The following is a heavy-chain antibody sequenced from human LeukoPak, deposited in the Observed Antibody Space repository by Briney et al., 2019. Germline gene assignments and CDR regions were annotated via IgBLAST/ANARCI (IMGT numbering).Heavy chain of an antibody. J-gene: IGHJ4*02. Sequence: PGGSLRLSCAASGFTFSSYAMSWVRQAPGKGLEWVSAISGSGGSTYYADSVKGRFTISRDNSKNTLYLQMNSLRAEDTAVYYCAKDPPPGYGDYEGGNYWGQGTLVTVSS. CDR2: ISGSGGST. V-gene: IGHV3-23*01. D-gene: IGHD4-17*01. CDR3: AKDPPPGYGDYEGGNY. CDR1: GFTFSSYA.